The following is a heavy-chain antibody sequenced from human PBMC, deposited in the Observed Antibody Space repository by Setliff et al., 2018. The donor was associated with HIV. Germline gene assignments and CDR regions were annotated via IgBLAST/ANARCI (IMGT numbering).Heavy chain of an antibody. D-gene: IGHD6-13*01. J-gene: IGHJ4*02. V-gene: IGHV4-31*03. Sequence: SETLSLTCTVSGGSISSGGYYWSWIRQHPVKGLEWIGYIYHSGSTYYNPSLRSRVTISVDTSKNQFSLKLSSVTAADTAVYCARLTRITTAGHWGQGTLVTVSS. CDR1: GGSISSGGYY. CDR2: IYHSGST. CDR3: ARLTRITTAGH.